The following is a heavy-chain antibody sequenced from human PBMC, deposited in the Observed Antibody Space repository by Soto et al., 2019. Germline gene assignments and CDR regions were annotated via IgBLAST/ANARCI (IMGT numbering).Heavy chain of an antibody. CDR1: GFTFSSYD. V-gene: IGHV3-13*04. Sequence: PGGSLRLSCAASGFTFSSYDMHWVRQATGKGLEWVSAIGTAGDTYYPGSVKGRFTISRENAKNSLYLQMNSLRAGDTAVYYCARANRLYGSGRYHDAFDIWGQGTMVTVSS. CDR3: ARANRLYGSGRYHDAFDI. D-gene: IGHD3-10*01. CDR2: IGTAGDT. J-gene: IGHJ3*02.